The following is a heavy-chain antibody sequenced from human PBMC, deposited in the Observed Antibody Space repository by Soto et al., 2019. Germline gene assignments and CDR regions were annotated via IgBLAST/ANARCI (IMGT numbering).Heavy chain of an antibody. CDR3: VSDRGYGHASVPYS. V-gene: IGHV3-30*03. CDR2: ISYDGGLQ. Sequence: QAQLVESVGGVVQPGRSLRLSCAASGFTFSSYGMHWVRQAPGTGLEWVAVISYDGGLQHYADSVKGRFTISRDNSKNMVHLQMNSLRAEDTAVYYCVSDRGYGHASVPYSWGQGTLVSVSS. D-gene: IGHD5-18*01. CDR1: GFTFSSYG. J-gene: IGHJ4*02.